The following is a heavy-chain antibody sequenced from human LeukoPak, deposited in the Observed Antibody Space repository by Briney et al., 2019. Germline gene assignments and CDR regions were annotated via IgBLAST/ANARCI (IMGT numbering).Heavy chain of an antibody. CDR3: ARDSYSNSWAHFDY. CDR1: GFSFSNYW. V-gene: IGHV3-74*01. CDR2: INSDGSST. Sequence: GGSLRLSCAASGFSFSNYWMHWVRQAPGKGLVWVSRINSDGSSTTYADSVKGRFTISRDNAKNTLYLQMNSLRAEDTAVYYCARDSYSNSWAHFDYWGQGTLVTVSS. D-gene: IGHD6-6*01. J-gene: IGHJ4*02.